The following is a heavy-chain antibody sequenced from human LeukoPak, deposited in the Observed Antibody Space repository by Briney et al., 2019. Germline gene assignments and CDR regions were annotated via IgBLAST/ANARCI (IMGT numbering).Heavy chain of an antibody. Sequence: PGGSLRLSCAASGFTFSDYTMNWVRQAPGKGLEWISYIRIDSGNTNYADSVKGRFTITGDKAKTSLYLQMTSLRVEDTAVYYCARDYKYAFDNWGQGTLVTVSS. D-gene: IGHD5-24*01. CDR1: GFTFSDYT. V-gene: IGHV3-21*05. CDR2: IRIDSGNT. CDR3: ARDYKYAFDN. J-gene: IGHJ4*02.